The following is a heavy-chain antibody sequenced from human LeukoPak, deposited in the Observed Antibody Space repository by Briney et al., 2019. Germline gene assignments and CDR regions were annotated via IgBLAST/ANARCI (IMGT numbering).Heavy chain of an antibody. V-gene: IGHV1-46*01. Sequence: GASVKVSCKSSGYTFTSYYMHGVRRAPGQGLEWVGIINPSGGSTSYAQKFQGRVTMTRDTSTSTVYMELSRLRSEDTAVYCCARVGTGYDYAFDIWGQGTMVTVSS. CDR1: GYTFTSYY. CDR3: ARVGTGYDYAFDI. J-gene: IGHJ3*02. D-gene: IGHD5-12*01. CDR2: INPSGGST.